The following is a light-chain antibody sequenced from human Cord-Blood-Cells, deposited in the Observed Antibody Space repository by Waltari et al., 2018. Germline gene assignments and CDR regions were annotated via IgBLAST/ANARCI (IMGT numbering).Light chain of an antibody. CDR1: QSISSY. CDR2: AAS. V-gene: IGKV1-39*01. CDR3: QQSYSTPPT. J-gene: IGKJ4*01. Sequence: DIQMTQSPCSLSASVGHRVTITCRASQSISSYLNWYQQKPGKAPKLLIYAASSLQSGVPSRFSGSGSGTDFTLTISSLQPEDFATYYCQQSYSTPPTFGGGTKVEIK.